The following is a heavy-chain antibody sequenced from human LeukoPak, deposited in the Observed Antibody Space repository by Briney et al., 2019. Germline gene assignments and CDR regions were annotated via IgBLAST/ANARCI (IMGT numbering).Heavy chain of an antibody. Sequence: PSETLSLTCTVSGGSITSNNYYWGWIRQPPGKGLEWIGTIYYSGSSYYNPPLKSRVTLSVDTSKNQFSLKLTSVTAADTAVYYCARGGTGWYFPFWGQGTLVTVSS. V-gene: IGHV4-39*01. CDR2: IYYSGSS. CDR1: GGSITSNNYY. J-gene: IGHJ4*02. D-gene: IGHD6-19*01. CDR3: ARGGTGWYFPF.